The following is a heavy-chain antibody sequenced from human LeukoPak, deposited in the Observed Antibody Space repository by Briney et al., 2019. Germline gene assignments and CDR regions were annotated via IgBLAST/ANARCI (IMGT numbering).Heavy chain of an antibody. J-gene: IGHJ4*02. V-gene: IGHV3-66*02. Sequence: GGSLRLSCAASGFTVSSNYMSWVRQAPGKGLEWVSVIYSGGSTYYADSVKGRFTISRDNSKNTLYLQMNSLRAEDTAVYYCAKDLRLWFGDCPDYWGQGTLVTVSS. CDR1: GFTVSSNY. CDR3: AKDLRLWFGDCPDY. D-gene: IGHD3-10*01. CDR2: IYSGGST.